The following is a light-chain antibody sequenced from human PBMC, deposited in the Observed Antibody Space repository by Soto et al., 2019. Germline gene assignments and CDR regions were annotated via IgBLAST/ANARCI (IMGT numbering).Light chain of an antibody. CDR3: HQCGMTVTSVIAHLRT. CDR1: QSVSRSW. CDR2: GAS. J-gene: IGKJ1*01. Sequence: EIALTQSPGTLSLSPGERATLSSRARQSVSRSWLAWYQEKPGQAPRLLLSGASTRATGIPDRFSGSGSGTDFTLTISRLEPEDFAVYNCHQCGMTVTSVIAHLRTFGQGTKVQV. V-gene: IGKV3-20*01.